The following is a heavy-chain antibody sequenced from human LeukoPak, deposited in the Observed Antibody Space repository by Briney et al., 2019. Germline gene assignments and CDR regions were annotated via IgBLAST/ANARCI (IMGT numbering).Heavy chain of an antibody. J-gene: IGHJ4*02. D-gene: IGHD3-22*01. Sequence: SEPLSLTCSVSGLPISSSSYYWGWIRQPPGKGLEWIGSIYYSGSAYYNPSLKSRVTISVDTSKNQFSLKLSSVTAADTAVYYCAWSSGYYAPFDYWGQGTLVTVSS. CDR2: IYYSGSA. V-gene: IGHV4-39*01. CDR3: AWSSGYYAPFDY. CDR1: GLPISSSSYY.